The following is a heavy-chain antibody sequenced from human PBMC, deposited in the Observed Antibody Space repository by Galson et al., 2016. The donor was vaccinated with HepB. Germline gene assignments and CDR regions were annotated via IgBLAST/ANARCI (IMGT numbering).Heavy chain of an antibody. CDR2: VYYTGST. Sequence: ETLSLTCSVSDFSISNKNYYWAWIRQPPGGGLEWIASVYYTGSTYYHPSLKGRVTLSADTSKNQFSLKVTSVTAADTAMYYCARGELFQPLVYPTYYFHFWGRGTLVTVSS. J-gene: IGHJ4*02. CDR1: DFSISNKNYY. CDR3: ARGELFQPLVYPTYYFHF. V-gene: IGHV4-39*01. D-gene: IGHD3-10*01.